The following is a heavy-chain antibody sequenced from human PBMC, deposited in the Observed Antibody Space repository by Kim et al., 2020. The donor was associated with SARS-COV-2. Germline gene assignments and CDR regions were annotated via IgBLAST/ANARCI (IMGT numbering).Heavy chain of an antibody. D-gene: IGHD6-13*01. Sequence: SETLSLTCTVSGGTVSSGSYYWSWIRQPPGKGLEWIGYIYYSGSTNYNPSLKSRVTISVDTSKNQFSLKLSSVTAADTAVYYCASTPGSSWYKYWYFDLWGRGTLVTVSS. V-gene: IGHV4-61*01. J-gene: IGHJ2*01. CDR3: ASTPGSSWYKYWYFDL. CDR2: IYYSGST. CDR1: GGTVSSGSYY.